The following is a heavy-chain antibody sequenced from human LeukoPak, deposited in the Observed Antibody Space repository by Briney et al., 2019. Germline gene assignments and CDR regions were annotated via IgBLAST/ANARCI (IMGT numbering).Heavy chain of an antibody. Sequence: GGSLRLSCAASGFTFSSYSMNWVRQAPGKGLEWVSYISSSSTIYYADSVKGRFTISRDNAKNPPYLQMNSLRAEDTAVYYCASRPLIAAAGTAFDYWGQGTLVTVSS. D-gene: IGHD6-13*01. J-gene: IGHJ4*02. V-gene: IGHV3-48*01. CDR3: ASRPLIAAAGTAFDY. CDR2: ISSSSTI. CDR1: GFTFSSYS.